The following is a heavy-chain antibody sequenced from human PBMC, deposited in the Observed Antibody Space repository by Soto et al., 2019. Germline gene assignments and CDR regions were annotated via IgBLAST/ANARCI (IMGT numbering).Heavy chain of an antibody. Sequence: QVQLVESGGGVVQPGRSLRLSCAASGFTFSNSAMHWVRQTPDKGLEWVAFLSYDGSHNYYADSVKGRFTISRDNSKNTLYLQMNSVRVEDTAVYYCATDRSTVFGVVTYYFDFWGQGTLVTVSS. CDR3: ATDRSTVFGVVTYYFDF. CDR1: GFTFSNSA. V-gene: IGHV3-30*03. D-gene: IGHD3-3*01. J-gene: IGHJ4*02. CDR2: LSYDGSHN.